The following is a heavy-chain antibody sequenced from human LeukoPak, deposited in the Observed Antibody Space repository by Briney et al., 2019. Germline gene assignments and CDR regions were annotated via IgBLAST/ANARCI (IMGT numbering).Heavy chain of an antibody. V-gene: IGHV3-74*01. Sequence: GGSLRLSCAASGFTFSSYWMHWVRHRPEKGLVWVSRIDNNGRDTIYADSVKGRFTISRDNTRNTLHLQLGSLRVEDTAIYYCARGGGDHASDIWGQGTMVTVSS. D-gene: IGHD2-21*02. CDR1: GFTFSSYW. J-gene: IGHJ3*02. CDR3: ARGGGDHASDI. CDR2: IDNNGRDT.